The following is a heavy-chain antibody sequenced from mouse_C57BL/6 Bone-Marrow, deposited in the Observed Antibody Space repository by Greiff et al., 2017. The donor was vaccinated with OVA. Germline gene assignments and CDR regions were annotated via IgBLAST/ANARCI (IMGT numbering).Heavy chain of an antibody. CDR3: AVYYGSLYWYFDV. V-gene: IGHV3-6*01. D-gene: IGHD1-1*01. J-gene: IGHJ1*03. CDR1: GYSITSGYY. CDR2: ISYDGSN. Sequence: EVQLQESGPGLVKPSQSLSLTCSVTGYSITSGYYWNWIRQFPGNKLEWMGNISYDGSNNYNPSLKNRISITRDTSKNQFFLKLNSVTTEDTATYYCAVYYGSLYWYFDVWGTGTTVTVSS.